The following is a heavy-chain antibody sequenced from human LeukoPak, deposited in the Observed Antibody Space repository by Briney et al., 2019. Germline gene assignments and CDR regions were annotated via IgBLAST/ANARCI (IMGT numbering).Heavy chain of an antibody. CDR1: GFTFSSYG. Sequence: GRSLRLSCAASGFTFSSYGMHWVRQAPGKGLEWVAHIWYDGSNKYYGDSVKGRFTISRDSSKNTLYLQMNSLGAEDTAVYYCAKDRGYWGQGTLVSVSS. CDR3: AKDRGY. V-gene: IGHV3-33*03. J-gene: IGHJ4*02. CDR2: IWYDGSNK.